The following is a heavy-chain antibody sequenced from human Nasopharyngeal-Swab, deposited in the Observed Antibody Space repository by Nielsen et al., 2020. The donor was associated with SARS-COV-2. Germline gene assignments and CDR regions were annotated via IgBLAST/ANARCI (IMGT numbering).Heavy chain of an antibody. D-gene: IGHD2-21*01. CDR2: ISYDGSNK. Sequence: GGSLRLSCAASGFTFSSYGMHWVRQAPGKGLEWVAVISYDGSNKYYADSVKGRFTISRDNSKNTLYLQMNSLRAEDTAVYYCAKGELIQTIKYQAYCGGDCANFDYWGQGTLVTVSS. V-gene: IGHV3-30*18. CDR1: GFTFSSYG. CDR3: AKGELIQTIKYQAYCGGDCANFDY. J-gene: IGHJ4*02.